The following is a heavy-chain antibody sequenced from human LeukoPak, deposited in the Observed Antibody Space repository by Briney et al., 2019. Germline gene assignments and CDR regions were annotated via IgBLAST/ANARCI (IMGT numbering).Heavy chain of an antibody. D-gene: IGHD4-17*01. Sequence: SETLSLTCTVSGGSISSSSYYWGWIRQPPGKGLEWIGSIYYSGSTYYNPSLKSRVTISVDTSKNQFSLKLSSVTAADTAVYYCARGDIGLRRGFAVDYWGQGTLVTVSS. CDR2: IYYSGST. CDR1: GGSISSSSYY. CDR3: ARGDIGLRRGFAVDY. J-gene: IGHJ4*02. V-gene: IGHV4-39*07.